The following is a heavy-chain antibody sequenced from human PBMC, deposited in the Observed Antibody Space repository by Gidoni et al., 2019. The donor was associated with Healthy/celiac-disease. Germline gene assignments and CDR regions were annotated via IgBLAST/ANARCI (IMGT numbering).Heavy chain of an antibody. CDR1: GFTFSSYW. CDR2: INSDGSST. Sequence: EVQLVESGGGLVQPGGSLSLSCAASGFTFSSYWMHWVRQAPGKGLVWVSRINSDGSSTSYADSVKGRFTISRDNAKNTLYLQMNSLRAEDTAVYYCARVGVFGYYYGSGTTPSWFDPWGQGTLVTVSS. D-gene: IGHD3-10*01. J-gene: IGHJ5*02. CDR3: ARVGVFGYYYGSGTTPSWFDP. V-gene: IGHV3-74*01.